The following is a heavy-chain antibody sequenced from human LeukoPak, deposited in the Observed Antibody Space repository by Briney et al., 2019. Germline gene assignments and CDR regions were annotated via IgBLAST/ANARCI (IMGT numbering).Heavy chain of an antibody. D-gene: IGHD2-15*01. CDR2: IYSSGST. V-gene: IGHV4-4*07. J-gene: IGHJ6*03. CDR1: GGSVSSYY. CDR3: ARSSGPYYYYYMDV. Sequence: SETLSLTCTVSGGSVSSYYWSWIRQPAGKGLEWIGHIYSSGSTNCNPSLKSRVTMSVDTSKNQVSLKLSSVTAADTAVYYCARSSGPYYYYYMDVWGKGTTVTVSS.